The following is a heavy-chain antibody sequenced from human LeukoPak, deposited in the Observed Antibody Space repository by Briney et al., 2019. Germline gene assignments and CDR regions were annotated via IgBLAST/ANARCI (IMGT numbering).Heavy chain of an antibody. J-gene: IGHJ5*02. D-gene: IGHD2-15*01. CDR2: IKQDGSEK. CDR3: ARDKYCSNSYCPASWFDP. V-gene: IGHV3-7*01. Sequence: PGGSLRLSCAASGFIFSSYWMSWVRQAPGKGLEWVANIKQDGSEKYYVDSVKGRLTISRDNAKNSLYLQMNSLRAKDTAVYYCARDKYCSNSYCPASWFDPWGQGTLVTVSS. CDR1: GFIFSSYW.